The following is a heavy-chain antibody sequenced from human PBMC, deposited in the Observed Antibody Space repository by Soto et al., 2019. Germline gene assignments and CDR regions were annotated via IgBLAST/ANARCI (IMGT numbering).Heavy chain of an antibody. CDR1: GFTFSSYW. Sequence: EVQLVESGGGLLQHGGSLRLSCIDSGFTFSSYWMSWVRHAPVKGLEWVGNIKQDGSEENYADSVKGRFTISRDNAKNSMYLQMNSLRVEDTAVYYCARIAASGRGWDVWGQGTTVVVSS. D-gene: IGHD6-13*01. V-gene: IGHV3-7*01. CDR3: ARIAASGRGWDV. CDR2: IKQDGSEE. J-gene: IGHJ6*02.